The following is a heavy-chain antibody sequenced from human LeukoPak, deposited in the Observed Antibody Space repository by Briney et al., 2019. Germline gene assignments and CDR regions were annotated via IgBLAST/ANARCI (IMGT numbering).Heavy chain of an antibody. Sequence: SETLSLTCTVSGASISSYYWSWIRQPAGKALEWIGRIYVTGSTTYNPSLESRVTMSLDTSKNHFSLKLRSVTAADTAVYYCAGRESLLYYYYYMDVWGKGTTVTASS. V-gene: IGHV4-4*07. CDR3: AGRESLLYYYYYMDV. CDR1: GASISSYY. CDR2: IYVTGST. D-gene: IGHD2/OR15-2a*01. J-gene: IGHJ6*03.